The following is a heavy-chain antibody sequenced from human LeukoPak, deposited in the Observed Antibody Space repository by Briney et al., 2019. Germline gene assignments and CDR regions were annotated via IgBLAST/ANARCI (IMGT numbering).Heavy chain of an antibody. V-gene: IGHV1-18*01. D-gene: IGHD2-2*01. Sequence: GASVKVSCKASGYTFTSYGISWVRQAPGQGLEWMGWISAYNGNTNYAQKLQGRVSMTTDTSTSTAYMELRSLRSDDTAVYYCARESGYQLLLGYYMDVWGKGTTVTVSS. J-gene: IGHJ6*03. CDR2: ISAYNGNT. CDR3: ARESGYQLLLGYYMDV. CDR1: GYTFTSYG.